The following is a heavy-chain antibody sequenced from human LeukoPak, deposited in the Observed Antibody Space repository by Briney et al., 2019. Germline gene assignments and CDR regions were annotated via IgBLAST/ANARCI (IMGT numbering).Heavy chain of an antibody. V-gene: IGHV3-53*01. CDR1: GFTVRSNY. D-gene: IGHD3-9*01. J-gene: IGHJ4*02. CDR3: ASGGGYYDILTAYLLDYFDY. Sequence: GGSLRLSCAASGFTVRSNYMSWVRQAPGKGLEWVSVIYSGGSTYYADSVKDRFTISRDNSKNTLYLRMNSLRAEDTAVYYCASGGGYYDILTAYLLDYFDYWGQGTLVTVSS. CDR2: IYSGGST.